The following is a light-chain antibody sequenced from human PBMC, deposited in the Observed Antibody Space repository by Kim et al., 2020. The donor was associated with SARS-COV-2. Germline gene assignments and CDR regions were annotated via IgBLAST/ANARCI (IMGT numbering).Light chain of an antibody. Sequence: HMTQSPSTLSASVGDRVTITCRASQSISSWLAWYQQKPGKAPKLLIYKASSLESGVPSRFSGSGSGTEFTLTISSLQPDDFATYYCQQYNSSPLTFGQGTKVDIK. CDR1: QSISSW. J-gene: IGKJ1*01. V-gene: IGKV1-5*03. CDR3: QQYNSSPLT. CDR2: KAS.